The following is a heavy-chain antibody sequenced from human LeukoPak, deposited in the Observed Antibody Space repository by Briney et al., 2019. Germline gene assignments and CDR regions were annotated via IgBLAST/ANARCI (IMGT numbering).Heavy chain of an antibody. D-gene: IGHD4-11*01. CDR2: IYSGGST. V-gene: IGHV3-53*01. CDR1: GFTVSSNY. J-gene: IGHJ4*02. Sequence: GGSLRLSCAASGFTVSSNYMSWVRQAPGKGLEWVSVIYSGGSTYYADSVKGRFTISRDNSKNTLYLQMNSLRAEDTAVYYCANDYSSYQRILWGQGTLVTVSS. CDR3: ANDYSSYQRIL.